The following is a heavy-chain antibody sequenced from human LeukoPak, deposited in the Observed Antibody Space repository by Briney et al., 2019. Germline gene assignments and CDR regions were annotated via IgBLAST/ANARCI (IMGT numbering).Heavy chain of an antibody. CDR3: ARDLLMYDFWSGISSSYYYYGMDV. Sequence: GASVKVSCKASGYTFTGYYMHWVRQAPGQGLEWMGWINPNSGGTNYAQKFQGWVTMTRDTSISTAYMELSRLRSDDTAVYYCARDLLMYDFWSGISSSYYYYGMDVWGQGTTVTVSS. V-gene: IGHV1-2*04. D-gene: IGHD3-3*01. CDR1: GYTFTGYY. J-gene: IGHJ6*02. CDR2: INPNSGGT.